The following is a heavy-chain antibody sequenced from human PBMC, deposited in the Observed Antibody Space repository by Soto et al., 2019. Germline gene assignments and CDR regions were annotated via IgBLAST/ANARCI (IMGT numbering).Heavy chain of an antibody. J-gene: IGHJ3*02. CDR3: VRDDRWAFDI. V-gene: IGHV3-48*02. Sequence: EEQLVESGGGLVQPGGSLRVSCAASGFSFRSYAMNWVRQAPGKGLEWVSYISVGSGSIFYADSVKGRFTISRDDAKNTLYLQMNTLRDDDTAVYYCVRDDRWAFDIWGQGTMVSVSS. CDR1: GFSFRSYA. D-gene: IGHD3-22*01. CDR2: ISVGSGSI.